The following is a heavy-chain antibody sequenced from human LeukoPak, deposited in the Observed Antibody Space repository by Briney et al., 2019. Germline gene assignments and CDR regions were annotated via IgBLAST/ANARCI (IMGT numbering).Heavy chain of an antibody. CDR1: GGSISSNSFY. J-gene: IGHJ4*02. CDR3: ARDRYYYDSSGYLNFDY. D-gene: IGHD3-22*01. CDR2: IHSSGST. Sequence: PSETLSLTCTVSGGSISSNSFYWGWLRQPPGQGLEWIGRIHSSGSTNYNPSLKSRVTMSVDTSKNQFSLKLSSVTAADTAVYYCARDRYYYDSSGYLNFDYWGQGTLVTVSS. V-gene: IGHV4-39*07.